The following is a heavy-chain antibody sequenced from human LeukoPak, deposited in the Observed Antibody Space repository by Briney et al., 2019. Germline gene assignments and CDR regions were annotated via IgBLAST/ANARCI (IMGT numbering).Heavy chain of an antibody. Sequence: GASVKVSCKASGYTFTSYDINWVRQATGQGLEWMGWMNPNSGNTGYAQTFQGRVTMTRNTSISTAYMELSSLRSEDTAVYYCAREKKWLDDAFDIWGQGTMVTVSS. J-gene: IGHJ3*02. CDR3: AREKKWLDDAFDI. CDR2: MNPNSGNT. D-gene: IGHD6-19*01. V-gene: IGHV1-8*01. CDR1: GYTFTSYD.